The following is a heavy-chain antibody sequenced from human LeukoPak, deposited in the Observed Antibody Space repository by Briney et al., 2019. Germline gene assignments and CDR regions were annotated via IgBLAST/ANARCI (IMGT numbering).Heavy chain of an antibody. Sequence: PGGSLRLSCVASGFTFSRYWMSWVRQIPGKGLEWVANIKQNGNEKYYMDSVKGRFTISRDNSKNTLYLQMNSLRAEDTAVYFCAREYGSGTFDWGQGTLVTVS. V-gene: IGHV3-7*03. CDR2: IKQNGNEK. D-gene: IGHD2-2*01. J-gene: IGHJ4*02. CDR3: AREYGSGTFD. CDR1: GFTFSRYW.